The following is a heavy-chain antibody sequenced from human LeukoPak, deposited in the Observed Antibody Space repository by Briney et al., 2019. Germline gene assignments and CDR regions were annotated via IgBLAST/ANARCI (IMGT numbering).Heavy chain of an antibody. CDR1: GFTFSSYA. V-gene: IGHV3-23*01. Sequence: GGSLRLSCAASGFTFSSYAMSWVRQAPGKGLEWVSAISGSGGSTYYADSVKGRLTISRDNSENTLYLQMNSLRAEDTAVYYCAKQPTRINGIAVVTIGFDIWGQGTMVTVSS. J-gene: IGHJ3*02. CDR3: AKQPTRINGIAVVTIGFDI. D-gene: IGHD3-22*01. CDR2: ISGSGGST.